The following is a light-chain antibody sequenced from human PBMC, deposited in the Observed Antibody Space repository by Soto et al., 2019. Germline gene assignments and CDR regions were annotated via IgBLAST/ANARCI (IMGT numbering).Light chain of an antibody. CDR2: AAS. J-gene: IGKJ1*01. CDR3: QQSYSRVT. CDR1: QSISSY. V-gene: IGKV1-39*01. Sequence: DIQMTQSPSSLSASVGDGVTITCRASQSISSYVSWYQQKPGKAPKLLIYAASRLQSGVPSGFSGSRSGTDFTLTISSLQPEDFATYYCQQSYSRVTFGQGTKV.